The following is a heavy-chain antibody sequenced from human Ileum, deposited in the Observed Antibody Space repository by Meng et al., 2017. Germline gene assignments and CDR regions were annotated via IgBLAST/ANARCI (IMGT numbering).Heavy chain of an antibody. CDR1: GYTFTGYY. J-gene: IGHJ6*02. V-gene: IGHV1-2*06. D-gene: IGHD3-16*01. CDR3: ARNYDLVWGSSYARYYYGMDV. Sequence: ASVKVSCKTSGYTFTGYYMHWVRQAPGQGLEWMGRINPNGGGAKYAQKFQGRVTLTRDTSISTAYMELRRLTSDDTAVYYCARNYDLVWGSSYARYYYGMDVWGQGTTVTVSS. CDR2: INPNGGGA.